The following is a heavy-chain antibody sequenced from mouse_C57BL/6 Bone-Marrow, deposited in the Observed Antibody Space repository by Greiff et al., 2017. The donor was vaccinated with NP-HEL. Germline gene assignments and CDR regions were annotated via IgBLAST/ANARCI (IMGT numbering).Heavy chain of an antibody. D-gene: IGHD2-4*01. J-gene: IGHJ3*01. CDR2: FHPYNDDT. CDR3: ARSDDYAPFAY. CDR1: GYTFTTYP. V-gene: IGHV1-47*01. Sequence: QVQLQQSGAELVKPGASVKMSCKASGYTFTTYPIEWMKQNHGKSLEWIGNFHPYNDDTKYYENFKGKATSTVEKSSSTSYMELSRLTYDGASVYYCARSDDYAPFAYWGQWALVTVAA.